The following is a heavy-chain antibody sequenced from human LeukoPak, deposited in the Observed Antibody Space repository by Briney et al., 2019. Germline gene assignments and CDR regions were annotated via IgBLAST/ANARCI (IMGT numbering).Heavy chain of an antibody. J-gene: IGHJ4*02. CDR1: GFTFGDYA. CDR3: TKGDYHAY. Sequence: GGSLRLSCTASGFTFGDYAMSWFRQAPGKGLEWVGFIRSNTYGGTAEYAASVKSRFTISRDDSKSIAYLQMNSLKTEDTAVYYCTKGDYHAYWGQGTLATVSS. CDR2: IRSNTYGGTA. V-gene: IGHV3-49*03.